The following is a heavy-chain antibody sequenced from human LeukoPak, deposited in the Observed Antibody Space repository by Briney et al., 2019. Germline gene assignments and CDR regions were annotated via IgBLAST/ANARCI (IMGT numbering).Heavy chain of an antibody. CDR1: GFTFSSYG. Sequence: PGRSLRLSCAASGFTFSSYGMHWVRQAPGKGLEWVAVISYDGSNKYYADSVKGRFTISRDNSKNTLYLQMNSLRAEDTAVYYCASSVLLSSWGQGTLVTVSS. CDR3: ASSVLLSS. D-gene: IGHD3-10*01. J-gene: IGHJ5*02. V-gene: IGHV3-30*03. CDR2: ISYDGSNK.